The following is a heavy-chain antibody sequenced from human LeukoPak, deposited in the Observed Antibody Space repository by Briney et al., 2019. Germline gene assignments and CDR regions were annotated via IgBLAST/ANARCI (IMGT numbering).Heavy chain of an antibody. CDR3: ARESGYCTNGVCYFWFDP. Sequence: GGSLRLSCAASGFTFSSYSMSWVRQAPGKGLEWVANIKQDGSEKNYVDSVKGRFTISRDNAKNSLYLQMISLRAEDTAVYYCARESGYCTNGVCYFWFDPWGQGTLVTVSS. CDR2: IKQDGSEK. J-gene: IGHJ5*02. V-gene: IGHV3-7*01. CDR1: GFTFSSYS. D-gene: IGHD2-8*01.